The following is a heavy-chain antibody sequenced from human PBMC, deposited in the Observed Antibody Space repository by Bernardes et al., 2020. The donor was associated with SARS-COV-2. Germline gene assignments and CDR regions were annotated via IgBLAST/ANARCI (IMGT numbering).Heavy chain of an antibody. CDR1: GFTVSSSF. CDR3: ARGFRDGYNLAFDY. J-gene: IGHJ4*02. V-gene: IGHV3-53*01. D-gene: IGHD3-10*01. Sequence: GGSLRPSCAASGFTVSSSFMNWVRQAPGKGLEWVSIIYSGGSAYYADSVKGRFTISRDNSKNTLFLQMDSLRAEDTAVYYCARGFRDGYNLAFDYWGQGTLVTVSS. CDR2: IYSGGSA.